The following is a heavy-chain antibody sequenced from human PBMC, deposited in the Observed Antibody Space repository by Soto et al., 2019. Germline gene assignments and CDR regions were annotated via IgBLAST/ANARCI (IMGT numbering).Heavy chain of an antibody. Sequence: QVQLVQSGAEVKKPGASVKVSCKASGYTFTSYGISWVRQAPGQGLEWMGWTSAYNGNTNYAQTLQGRVTMTTDTXTXXAYMEPRSLRSDATAVYYCARVYRITMVRGELSEYWGQGTLVTVSS. CDR3: ARVYRITMVRGELSEY. CDR1: GYTFTSYG. CDR2: TSAYNGNT. V-gene: IGHV1-18*01. D-gene: IGHD3-10*01. J-gene: IGHJ4*02.